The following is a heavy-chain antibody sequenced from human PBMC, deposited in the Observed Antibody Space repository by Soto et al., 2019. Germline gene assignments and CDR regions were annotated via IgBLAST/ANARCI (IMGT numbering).Heavy chain of an antibody. D-gene: IGHD3-9*01. CDR1: GFTFGSYG. Sequence: QVELVESGGGVVQPGGSLRLSCAASGFTFGSYGMHWVRQAPGKGLEWVSVIWFDGSNETYADSVKGRFTISRDNPRSKLYLQMDSLRVEDTAVYYCARDWRVFHAFLTGYYEAYYYGMDVWGLGTTVSVSS. J-gene: IGHJ6*02. V-gene: IGHV3-33*01. CDR3: ARDWRVFHAFLTGYYEAYYYGMDV. CDR2: IWFDGSNE.